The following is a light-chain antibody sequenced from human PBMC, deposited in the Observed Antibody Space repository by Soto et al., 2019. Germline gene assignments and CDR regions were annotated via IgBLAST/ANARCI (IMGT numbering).Light chain of an antibody. CDR3: QQSNEWPSWT. CDR2: GVS. Sequence: EIVMTQSPATLSVSPGERATLSCRASQSVSSDLAWYHQKPGQAPRLLIYGVSNRATGIPARFSGSGSGTEFTLTISSLQSEDFAVYYCQQSNEWPSWTFAQGTKVDIK. J-gene: IGKJ1*01. CDR1: QSVSSD. V-gene: IGKV3-15*01.